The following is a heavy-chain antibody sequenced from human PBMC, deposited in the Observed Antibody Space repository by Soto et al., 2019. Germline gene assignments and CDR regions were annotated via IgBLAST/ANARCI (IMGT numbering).Heavy chain of an antibody. Sequence: QVHLVQSGAEVKKPGASVKVSCKGSGYGFTTYGITWVRQAPGQGLEWMAWISAHNGNTNYAQKLQGRVNVTRDTSTSTAYMELRSLRSDDTAVYYCAKGWYGDYWGQGALVTVSS. CDR3: AKGWYGDY. D-gene: IGHD2-15*01. CDR2: ISAHNGNT. CDR1: GYGFTTYG. V-gene: IGHV1-18*01. J-gene: IGHJ4*02.